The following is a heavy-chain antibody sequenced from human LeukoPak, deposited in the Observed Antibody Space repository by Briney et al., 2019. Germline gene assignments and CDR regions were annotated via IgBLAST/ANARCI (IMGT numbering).Heavy chain of an antibody. J-gene: IGHJ4*02. CDR2: ISASGATI. V-gene: IGHV3-23*01. CDR3: AGQYYDFWSGYRY. D-gene: IGHD3-3*01. Sequence: GGSLRLSCAASGFTFSSHAMSWVRQAPGKGLEWVSAISASGATIYYADSVKGRFTVSRDNSKNTLYLQMNSLRAEDTAVYYCAGQYYDFWSGYRYWGQGTLVTVSS. CDR1: GFTFSSHA.